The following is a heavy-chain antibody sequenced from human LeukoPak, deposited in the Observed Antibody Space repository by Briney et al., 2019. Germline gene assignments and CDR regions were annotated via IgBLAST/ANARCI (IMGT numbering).Heavy chain of an antibody. CDR3: ARQEYSRLRY. CDR1: GGSISSSSYY. CDR2: IYYSGST. D-gene: IGHD6-6*01. Sequence: SETLSLTCTVSGGSISSSSYYWGWIRQPPGKGLEWIGSIYYSGSTYYNPSLKSRVTISVDTSKSQFSLKPSSVAAADTAVYYCARQEYSRLRYWGQGTLVTVSS. V-gene: IGHV4-39*01. J-gene: IGHJ4*02.